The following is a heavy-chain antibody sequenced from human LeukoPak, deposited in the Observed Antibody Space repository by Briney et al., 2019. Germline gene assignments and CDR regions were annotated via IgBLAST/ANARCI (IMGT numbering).Heavy chain of an antibody. CDR1: GYTFTNYG. D-gene: IGHD3-9*01. J-gene: IGHJ4*02. CDR2: ISAYSGAT. V-gene: IGHV1-18*01. CDR3: ARDITTYAILPQASDY. Sequence: GASVKVSCKASGYTFTNYGINWVRQAPGQGLEWMGWISAYSGATNYAQNLQGRVTMTTHTSTSTAYMELRSLRSDDTAVYYCARDITTYAILPQASDYWGQGTLVTVSS.